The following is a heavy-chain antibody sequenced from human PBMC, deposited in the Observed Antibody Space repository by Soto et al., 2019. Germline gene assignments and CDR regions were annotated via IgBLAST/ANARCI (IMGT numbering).Heavy chain of an antibody. D-gene: IGHD3-10*01. J-gene: IGHJ3*02. CDR2: ISGSGGST. V-gene: IGHV3-23*01. Sequence: PGGSLRLSCAASGFTFSSYAMSWVRQAPGKGLEWVSAISGSGGSTYYADSVKGRFTISRDNSKNTLYLQMNSLRAEDTAVYYCAKDVLLWFGELPTNDAFDIWGQGTMVTVSS. CDR1: GFTFSSYA. CDR3: AKDVLLWFGELPTNDAFDI.